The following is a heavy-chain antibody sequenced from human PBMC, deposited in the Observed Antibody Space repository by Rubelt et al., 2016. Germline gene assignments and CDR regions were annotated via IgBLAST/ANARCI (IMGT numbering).Heavy chain of an antibody. V-gene: IGHV6-1*01. CDR3: TRDFGSSTSCYYGVCYYGMDV. J-gene: IGHJ6*02. CDR2: TYYRSKWYN. D-gene: IGHD2-2*01. Sequence: SPSRGLEWLGRTYYRSKWYNDYAVSVKSRITINPDTSKNQFSLQLNSVTPEDTAVYYCTRDFGSSTSCYYGVCYYGMDVWGQGTTVTVSS.